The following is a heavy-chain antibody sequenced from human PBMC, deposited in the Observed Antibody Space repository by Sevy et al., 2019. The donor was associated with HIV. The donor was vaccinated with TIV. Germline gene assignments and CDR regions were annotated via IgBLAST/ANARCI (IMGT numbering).Heavy chain of an antibody. CDR3: ARSLTRIFGIPNWFDL. CDR2: IHYSGKT. Sequence: SETLSLTCAVSGGSISSGGYYWSWIRQRPGKGLEWMGYIHYSGKTYYNPSLTSLKSRITISLDTSENQFSLKLSSVTAADTAVYFCARSLTRIFGIPNWFDLWGQGTLVTVSS. J-gene: IGHJ5*02. D-gene: IGHD3-3*01. V-gene: IGHV4-31*11. CDR1: GGSISSGGYY.